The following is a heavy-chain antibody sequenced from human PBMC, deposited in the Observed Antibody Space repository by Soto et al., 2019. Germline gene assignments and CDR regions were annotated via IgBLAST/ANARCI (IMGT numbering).Heavy chain of an antibody. J-gene: IGHJ5*02. CDR2: IIPIFGTA. CDR3: ARVIWADYGGNSDWFDP. CDR1: GGTFSSYA. D-gene: IGHD4-17*01. Sequence: QVQLVQSGAEVKKPGSSVKVSCKGSGGTFSSYAISWVRQAPGQGLEWMGGIIPIFGTANYAQKFQGRVTITADESTSTAYMELSSLRSEDTAVYYCARVIWADYGGNSDWFDPWGQGTLVTVSS. V-gene: IGHV1-69*01.